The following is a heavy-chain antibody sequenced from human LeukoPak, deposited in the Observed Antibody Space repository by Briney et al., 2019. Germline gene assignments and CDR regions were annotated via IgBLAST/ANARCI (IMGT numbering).Heavy chain of an antibody. J-gene: IGHJ4*02. CDR1: GYSISSGYY. CDR2: IYHSGST. V-gene: IGHV4-38-2*02. D-gene: IGHD1-26*01. Sequence: SETLSLTCTVSGYSISSGYYWGWIRQPPGKGLEWIGSIYHSGSTYYNPSLKSRVTISVDSSKNQFSLKLTSVTAADTAVYSCARGRGVARPYYFGYWGQGTLVTVSS. CDR3: ARGRGVARPYYFGY.